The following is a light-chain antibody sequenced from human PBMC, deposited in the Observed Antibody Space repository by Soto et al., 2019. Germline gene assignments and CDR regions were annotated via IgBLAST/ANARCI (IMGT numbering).Light chain of an antibody. CDR2: EGS. V-gene: IGLV2-23*01. J-gene: IGLJ2*01. CDR1: SRDVGSYNL. CDR3: FSFALGSTLI. Sequence: SALTQPASVSGSPGQSITISCTGTSRDVGSYNLVSWYQQYPDKAPKLIIYEGSKRPSGVSNRFSGSKSGNTASLTVSGLQAEDEADYYCFSFALGSTLIFGGGTKLTVL.